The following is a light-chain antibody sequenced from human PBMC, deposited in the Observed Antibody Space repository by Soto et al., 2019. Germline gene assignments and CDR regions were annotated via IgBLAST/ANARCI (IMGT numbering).Light chain of an antibody. V-gene: IGKV3-20*01. CDR3: QQYGRSPGYT. J-gene: IGKJ2*01. CDR2: GSS. Sequence: EIVLTQSPGTLSLSPGERATLSCRASQSVSSSYLTWYQQKPGQAPRVLVYGSSRRATGIPDRFSGSGSGPDFTLPISRLEPEDFAVYYCQQYGRSPGYTFGQGTKLEIK. CDR1: QSVSSSY.